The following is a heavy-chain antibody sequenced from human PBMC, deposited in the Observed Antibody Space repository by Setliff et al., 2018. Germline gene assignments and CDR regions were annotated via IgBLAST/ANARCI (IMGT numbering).Heavy chain of an antibody. V-gene: IGHV1-69*13. CDR2: IIPVFRTA. Sequence: GASVKVSCKASGGTFRTDGFSWARQAPGQGLEWMGRIIPVFRTANYAQKFRGRVTITARTAYMELSTLRSEDTAVYYCARDTRDKYDSSGYYLSLDSWGQGSLVTVSS. D-gene: IGHD3-22*01. CDR1: GGTFRTDG. CDR3: ARDTRDKYDSSGYYLSLDS. J-gene: IGHJ4*02.